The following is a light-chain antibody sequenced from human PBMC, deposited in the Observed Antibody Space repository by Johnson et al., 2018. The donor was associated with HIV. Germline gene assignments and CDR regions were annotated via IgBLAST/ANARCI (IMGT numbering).Light chain of an antibody. CDR3: GAWDSSLSAYV. V-gene: IGLV1-51*01. J-gene: IGLJ1*01. Sequence: QSVLTQPPSVSAAPGQKVTISCSGSSSNIGNNYVSWYQQLPGTAPKLLIYDNNKRPSGIPDRFSGSKSGTSATLGITGLQTGDEADYYCGAWDSSLSAYVCGTGTNFT. CDR1: SSNIGNNY. CDR2: DNN.